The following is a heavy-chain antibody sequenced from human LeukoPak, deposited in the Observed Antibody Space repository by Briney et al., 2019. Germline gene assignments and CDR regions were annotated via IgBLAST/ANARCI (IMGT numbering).Heavy chain of an antibody. J-gene: IGHJ4*02. V-gene: IGHV4-38-2*02. CDR1: GYSISSGYY. CDR2: IYHSGST. D-gene: IGHD3-3*01. Sequence: SETLSLTCTVSGYSISSGYYWGWIRQPPGKGLEWIGYIYHSGSTYYNPSLKSRVTLSVDTSKNQFFLKLSSVTAADTAVYYCARSRTNFDYWGQGTLVTVSS. CDR3: ARSRTNFDY.